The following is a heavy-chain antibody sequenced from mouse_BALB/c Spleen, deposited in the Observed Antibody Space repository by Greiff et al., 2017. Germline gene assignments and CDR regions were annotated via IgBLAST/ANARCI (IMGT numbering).Heavy chain of an antibody. V-gene: IGHV3-6*02. D-gene: IGHD2-4*01. J-gene: IGHJ3*01. Sequence: EVQVVESGPGLVKPSQSLSLTCSVTGYSITSGYYWNWIRQFPGNKLEWMGYISYDGSNNYNPSLKNRISITRDTSKNQFFLKLNSVTTEDTATYYCARSMITTSPFAYWGQGTLVTVSA. CDR2: ISYDGSN. CDR3: ARSMITTSPFAY. CDR1: GYSITSGYY.